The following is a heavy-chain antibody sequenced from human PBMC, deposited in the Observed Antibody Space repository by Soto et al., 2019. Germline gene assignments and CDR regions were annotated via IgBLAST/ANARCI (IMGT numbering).Heavy chain of an antibody. CDR2: VHYSGST. J-gene: IGHJ4*02. D-gene: IGHD3-16*01. CDR3: ARGVDYYATSGYFSFGC. CDR1: GGPSYNLY. Sequence: SQTLSITCNLSGGPSYNLYWLWIRQPPGKGLEWVGHVHYSGSTNYSPCLKRRATISLDRSKSHLSRKLRSVSAADTAMYFCARGVDYYATSGYFSFGCWGQGIPFTVSS. V-gene: IGHV4-59*01.